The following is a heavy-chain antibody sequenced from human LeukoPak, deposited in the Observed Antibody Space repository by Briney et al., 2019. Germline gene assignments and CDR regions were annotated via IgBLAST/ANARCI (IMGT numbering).Heavy chain of an antibody. Sequence: GGSLRLSCAASGFTVSSNYMSWVRQAPGKGLEWVSVIYSGGSTYYADSVKGRFTISRDNSKNTLYLQMNSLRAEDTAVYYCARDRAILDLYFYGMDVWGQGTTVTVSS. CDR1: GFTVSSNY. D-gene: IGHD1-1*01. CDR3: ARDRAILDLYFYGMDV. V-gene: IGHV3-66*01. CDR2: IYSGGST. J-gene: IGHJ6*02.